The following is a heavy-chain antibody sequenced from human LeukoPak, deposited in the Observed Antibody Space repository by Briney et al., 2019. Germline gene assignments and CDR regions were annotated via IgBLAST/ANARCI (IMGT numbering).Heavy chain of an antibody. CDR3: AAFRGGVPAAISSPRAAFDI. J-gene: IGHJ3*02. D-gene: IGHD2-2*02. V-gene: IGHV1-24*01. Sequence: ASVKVSCKVSGYTLTELSMHWVRQAPGKGLQWMGGFDPEDGETIYAQKFQGRVTMTEDTSTDTAYMELSSLRSEDTAVYYCAAFRGGVPAAISSPRAAFDIWGQGTMVTVSS. CDR2: FDPEDGET. CDR1: GYTLTELS.